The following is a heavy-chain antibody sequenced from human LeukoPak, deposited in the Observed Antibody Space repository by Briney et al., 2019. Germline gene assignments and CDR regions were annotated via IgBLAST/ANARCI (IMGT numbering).Heavy chain of an antibody. CDR1: GGTFSSYA. V-gene: IGHV1-69*05. J-gene: IGHJ5*02. CDR3: ARDNCAGANWFDP. CDR2: IIRIIGTA. D-gene: IGHD1-1*01. Sequence: GASVKVSCKASGGTFSSYAMSWVRQAPGQGLKWLGGIIRIIGTANYANNVQGRAQITTDESTSTTYMELSRLRSEDTAVYYCARDNCAGANWFDPWGQGTLVTVSS.